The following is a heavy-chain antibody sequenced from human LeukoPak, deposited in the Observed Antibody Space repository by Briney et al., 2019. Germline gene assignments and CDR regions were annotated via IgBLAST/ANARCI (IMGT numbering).Heavy chain of an antibody. CDR2: IYYSGNT. CDR3: ARAQAMGYYVDV. CDR1: GGSISNYY. J-gene: IGHJ6*03. V-gene: IGHV4-59*01. Sequence: PSETLSLTCTVSGGSISNYYWNWIRQPPGKGLEWIGYIYYSGNTNYNPSLKSRVTISVDTSKNQFSLKLSSVTAADTAVYSCARAQAMGYYVDVWGKGTTVTVSS. D-gene: IGHD3-16*01.